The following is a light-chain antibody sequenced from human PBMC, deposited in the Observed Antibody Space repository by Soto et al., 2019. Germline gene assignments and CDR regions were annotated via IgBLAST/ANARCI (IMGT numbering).Light chain of an antibody. Sequence: EIVLTQSPATLSLSPRERATLSCRASESVSRNLAWYQQKPGQAPRLLIYGASTRATGIPARFSGSGSGTEFTLTISSLQSEDFAVYYCQQYDKWPRTFGQGTKVDIK. J-gene: IGKJ1*01. CDR3: QQYDKWPRT. CDR2: GAS. CDR1: ESVSRN. V-gene: IGKV3-15*01.